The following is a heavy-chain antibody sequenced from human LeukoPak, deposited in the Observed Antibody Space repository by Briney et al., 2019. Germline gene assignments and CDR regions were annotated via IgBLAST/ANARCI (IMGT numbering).Heavy chain of an antibody. CDR1: GYTFTSYG. J-gene: IGHJ5*02. CDR3: ARGKSIAARLAPNWFDP. D-gene: IGHD6-6*01. Sequence: ASVKVSCKASGYTFTSYGISWVRQAPGQGLEWIGWISAYNGNTNYAQKLQGRVTMTTDTSTSTAYMELRSLRSDDTAVYYCARGKSIAARLAPNWFDPWGQGTLVTVSS. CDR2: ISAYNGNT. V-gene: IGHV1-18*01.